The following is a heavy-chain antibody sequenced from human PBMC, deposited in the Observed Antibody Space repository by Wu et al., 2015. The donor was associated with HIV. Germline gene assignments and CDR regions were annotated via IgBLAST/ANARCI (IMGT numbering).Heavy chain of an antibody. CDR3: ARQYSSTWRYYYYYSGRR. D-gene: IGHD6-13*01. CDR2: ISTYNGNT. J-gene: IGHJ6*03. CDR1: GYTFITYG. V-gene: IGHV1-18*01. Sequence: QVQLVQSGAEVKKPGASVKVSCKASGYTFITYGISWVRQAPGQGLEWMGWISTYNGNTNYAQKLQGRVTMTTDTSTSTAYMELRSLRSDDTAVYYCARQYSSTWRYYYYYSGRRGDERDHGHR.